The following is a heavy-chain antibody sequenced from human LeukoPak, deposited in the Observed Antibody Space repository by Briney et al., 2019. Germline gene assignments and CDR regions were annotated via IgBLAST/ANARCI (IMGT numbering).Heavy chain of an antibody. V-gene: IGHV3-53*01. CDR1: GFTVSTNY. CDR3: ARGGLLWFGVQDAFDI. Sequence: GGSLRLSWAASGFTVSTNYMSWVRQAPGEGLEWVSVIYSGDSTYYADSVKGRFTISRDNSKNTLYLQMNSLRAEDTAVYYCARGGLLWFGVQDAFDIWGQGTMVTVSS. D-gene: IGHD3-10*01. J-gene: IGHJ3*02. CDR2: IYSGDST.